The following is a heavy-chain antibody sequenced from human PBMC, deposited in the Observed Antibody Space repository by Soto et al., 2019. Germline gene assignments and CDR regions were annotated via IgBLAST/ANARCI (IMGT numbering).Heavy chain of an antibody. CDR1: GFSVSYNS. Sequence: PGGSLRLSCAVTGFSVSYNSMSWVRQAPGKGLEWVSVIYSGGSTYYADSVKGRFTISRDTSKNMLYLQMNSLRTEDTAVYYCARDAVYSDILTGSPRGHGMDVWDQGTTVTVSS. CDR2: IYSGGST. D-gene: IGHD3-9*01. V-gene: IGHV3-53*01. J-gene: IGHJ6*02. CDR3: ARDAVYSDILTGSPRGHGMDV.